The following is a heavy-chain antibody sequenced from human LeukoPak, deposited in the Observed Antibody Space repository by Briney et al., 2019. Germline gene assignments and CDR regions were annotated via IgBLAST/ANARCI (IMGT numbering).Heavy chain of an antibody. CDR3: ARAGYYGSGMDV. Sequence: GGSLRLSCAASGFTFSNYDMHWVRQATGKGLEWVSAIGTAGDTYYPGSVKGRFTISRENAKNSLYLQMNSLRAGDTAVYYCARAGYYGSGMDVWGQGTTVTVSS. CDR1: GFTFSNYD. J-gene: IGHJ6*02. V-gene: IGHV3-13*01. CDR2: IGTAGDT. D-gene: IGHD3-10*01.